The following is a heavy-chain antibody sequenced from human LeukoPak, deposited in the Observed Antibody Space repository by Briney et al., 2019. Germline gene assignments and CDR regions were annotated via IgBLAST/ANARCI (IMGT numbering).Heavy chain of an antibody. CDR2: ISAYNGNT. CDR3: ARDTTRGYSYV. V-gene: IGHV1-18*01. D-gene: IGHD5-18*01. J-gene: IGHJ4*02. Sequence: GASVKVSCKASGYTFTSYGISWVRQAPGQGLEWMGWISAYNGNTNYAQKLQGRVTMTTDTSTSTAYMELSSLRSEDTAVYYCARDTTRGYSYVWGQGTLVTVSS. CDR1: GYTFTSYG.